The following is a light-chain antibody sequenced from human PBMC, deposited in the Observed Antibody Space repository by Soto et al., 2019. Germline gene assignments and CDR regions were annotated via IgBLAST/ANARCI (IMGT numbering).Light chain of an antibody. V-gene: IGLV4-69*01. CDR2: LNNDGSH. J-gene: IGLJ2*01. CDR3: QTWGTGFQV. Sequence: QPVLTQPPSASASLGASVKLTCTLSSAHSSYAIAWHQKQPEKGTRYLMDLNNDGSHTKGDWIPDRFSGSSSGAERYLIISGLQSEDEADYDCQTWGTGFQVFGGGTKLTVL. CDR1: SAHSSYA.